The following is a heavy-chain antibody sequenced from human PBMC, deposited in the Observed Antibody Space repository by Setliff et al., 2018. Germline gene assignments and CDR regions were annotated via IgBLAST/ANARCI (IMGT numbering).Heavy chain of an antibody. CDR3: VRPGGTTVVARHFDY. Sequence: SETLSLTCTVSGDSISTGINYWGWIRQAPGSGLEWIGSISYSGTPYYNASVESRVTISIDTSRNQFSLELRSVTVADTATYYCVRPGGTTVVARHFDYWGSGILVTVSS. D-gene: IGHD2-15*01. V-gene: IGHV4-39*01. J-gene: IGHJ4*01. CDR1: GDSISTGINY. CDR2: ISYSGTP.